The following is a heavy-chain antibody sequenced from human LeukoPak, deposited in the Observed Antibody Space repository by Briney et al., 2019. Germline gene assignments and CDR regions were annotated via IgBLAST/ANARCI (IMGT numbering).Heavy chain of an antibody. CDR3: AKDRRVPAAIYYFDY. Sequence: PGGSLRLSCAASGFTFSSYGMHWVRQAPGKGLEWVAVISYDGSNKYYADSVKGRFTISRDNSKNTLYLQMNSLRAEDTAVYYCAKDRRVPAAIYYFDYWGQGTLVTVSS. CDR1: GFTFSSYG. CDR2: ISYDGSNK. D-gene: IGHD2-2*01. V-gene: IGHV3-30*18. J-gene: IGHJ4*02.